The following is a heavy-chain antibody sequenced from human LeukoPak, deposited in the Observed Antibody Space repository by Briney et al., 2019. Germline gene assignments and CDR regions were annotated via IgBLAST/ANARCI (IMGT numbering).Heavy chain of an antibody. Sequence: GGSLRLSCAASGFTFSSYSMNWVRQAPGKGLEWVSSISGSSSYIYYADSVKGRFTISRDNAKNSLYLQMNSLRAEDTAVYYCGRQAAPDHWGQGTLVTVSS. CDR3: GRQAAPDH. CDR2: ISGSSSYI. CDR1: GFTFSSYS. V-gene: IGHV3-21*01. D-gene: IGHD6-13*01. J-gene: IGHJ4*02.